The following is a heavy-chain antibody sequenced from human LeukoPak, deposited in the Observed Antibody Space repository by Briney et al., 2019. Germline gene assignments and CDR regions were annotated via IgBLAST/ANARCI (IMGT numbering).Heavy chain of an antibody. Sequence: GGSLRLSCAASGFTFSSYWMSWVRQAPGKGLEWVANIKQDGSEKYYVDSVKGRFTISRDNAKNSLYLQMNSLRAEDTAVYYCSSNYDYYYHYMDVWGKGTTVTVSS. CDR3: SSNYDYYYHYMDV. CDR2: IKQDGSEK. CDR1: GFTFSSYW. D-gene: IGHD4-11*01. V-gene: IGHV3-7*01. J-gene: IGHJ6*03.